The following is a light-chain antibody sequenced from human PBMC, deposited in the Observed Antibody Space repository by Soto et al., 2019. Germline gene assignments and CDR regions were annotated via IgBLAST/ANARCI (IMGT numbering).Light chain of an antibody. V-gene: IGKV1-39*01. J-gene: IGKJ4*01. CDR3: QQSYTTPLT. CDR2: AAS. CDR1: QSISKY. Sequence: DIQMTQSPSSLSASVGDRVTITCRASQSISKYLKWYQQKPGKAPKLLIYAASYLQSGVPSRFSGSGSGTDFTLTLTGLQPDDFATYYCQQSYTTPLTFGGGTKVQMK.